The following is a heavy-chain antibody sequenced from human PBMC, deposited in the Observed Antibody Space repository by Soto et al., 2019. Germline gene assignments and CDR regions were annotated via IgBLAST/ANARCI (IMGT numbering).Heavy chain of an antibody. D-gene: IGHD3-22*01. CDR2: IDPSDTYT. Sequence: PGESLKISCKGSGYSLTSYWISWVRQMPGKGLEWMGRIDPSDTYTNHSPSFQGPVTISADKSINTAYLQWSSPKASDTVMYYCAIRSENYYDCSGYYNEALDAFDIWGKGTMVTV. CDR3: AIRSENYYDCSGYYNEALDAFDI. J-gene: IGHJ3*02. V-gene: IGHV5-10-1*01. CDR1: GYSLTSYW.